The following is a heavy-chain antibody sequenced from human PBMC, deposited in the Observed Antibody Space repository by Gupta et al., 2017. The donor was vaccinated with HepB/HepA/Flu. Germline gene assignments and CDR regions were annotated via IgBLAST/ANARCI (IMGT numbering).Heavy chain of an antibody. CDR1: GFTFSNYG. Sequence: QVQLVESGGGVVQPGRSLRLSCAASGFTFSNYGMLWVRQAPGKGLEWVAVTSNVGNNKYNTDSVKGRFTISRDNSKNTLFLQMDSLRAEDTAVYYCAKGLMTSNAFYGLDVWGQGTTVTVSS. V-gene: IGHV3-30*18. D-gene: IGHD2-21*02. CDR3: AKGLMTSNAFYGLDV. J-gene: IGHJ6*02. CDR2: TSNVGNNK.